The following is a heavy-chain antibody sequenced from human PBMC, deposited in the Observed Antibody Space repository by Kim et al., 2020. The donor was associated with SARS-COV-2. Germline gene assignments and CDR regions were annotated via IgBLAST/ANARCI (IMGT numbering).Heavy chain of an antibody. Sequence: SETLSLTCSVSGGYINTSDYYWAWIRQPPGKGLEWIGTIYHRGSTYYNPSLESRVTIRVNTSRYQFSLKLATRTAAHPAVYYCARRTAAGGSLVFSGRG. V-gene: IGHV4-39*01. CDR1: GGYINTSDYY. D-gene: IGHD1-26*01. CDR2: IYHRGST. CDR3: ARRTAAGGSLVF. J-gene: IGHJ2*01.